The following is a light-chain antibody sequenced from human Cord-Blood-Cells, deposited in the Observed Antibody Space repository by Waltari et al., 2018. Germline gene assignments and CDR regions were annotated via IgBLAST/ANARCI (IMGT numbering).Light chain of an antibody. V-gene: IGLV2-11*01. CDR1: SSDVGGYNY. CDR2: DVS. Sequence: QSALTQPRSVSGSPGQSVPIPCTGTSSDVGGYNYAPWYQQHPGKAPKLMIYDVSKRPSGVPDRFSGSKSGNTASLTISGLQAEDEADYYCCSYAGSYTWVFGGGTKLTVL. J-gene: IGLJ3*02. CDR3: CSYAGSYTWV.